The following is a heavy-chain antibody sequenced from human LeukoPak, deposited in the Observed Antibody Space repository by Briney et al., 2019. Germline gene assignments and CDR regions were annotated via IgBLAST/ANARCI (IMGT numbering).Heavy chain of an antibody. D-gene: IGHD6-25*01. Sequence: ASVKVSCKASGYNYRDYYIHWVRHAPGQGLEWVGWINPQSGGTRYAPRFQGRVTMSSDTSINTAYMELRRLTSDDTAVFYCARVYPLYERTYPAGYDIWGQGTGVTVSS. V-gene: IGHV1-2*02. CDR1: GYNYRDYY. CDR3: ARVYPLYERTYPAGYDI. J-gene: IGHJ3*02. CDR2: INPQSGGT.